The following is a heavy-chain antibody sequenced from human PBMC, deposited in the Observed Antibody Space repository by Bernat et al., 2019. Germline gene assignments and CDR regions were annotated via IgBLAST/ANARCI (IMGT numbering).Heavy chain of an antibody. D-gene: IGHD2-15*01. CDR3: AGVVVVAATALYYFDY. CDR1: GGSFSGYY. CDR2: INHSGST. Sequence: QVQLQQWGAGLLKPSETLSLTCAVYGGSFSGYYWSWIGQPPGKGLEWIGEINHSGSTNYNPSLKSRVTISVDTSKNQFSLKLSSVTAADTAVYYCAGVVVVAATALYYFDYWGQGTLVTVSS. V-gene: IGHV4-34*01. J-gene: IGHJ4*02.